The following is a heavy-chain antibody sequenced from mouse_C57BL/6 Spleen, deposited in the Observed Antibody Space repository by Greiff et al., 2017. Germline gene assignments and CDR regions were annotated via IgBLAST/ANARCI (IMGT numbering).Heavy chain of an antibody. V-gene: IGHV1-80*01. CDR2: IYPGDGDT. CDR3: ARGGVYYGNPYYFDY. Sequence: QVQLKESGAELVKPGASVKISCKASGYAFSSYWMHWVKQRPGKGLEWIGQIYPGDGDTNYNGKFKGKATLTADKSSSTAYMQLSSLTSEDSAVYFCARGGVYYGNPYYFDYWGQGTTLTVSS. J-gene: IGHJ2*01. D-gene: IGHD2-1*01. CDR1: GYAFSSYW.